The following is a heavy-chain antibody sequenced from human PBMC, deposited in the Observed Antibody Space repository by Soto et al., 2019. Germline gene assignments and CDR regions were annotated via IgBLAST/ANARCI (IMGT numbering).Heavy chain of an antibody. V-gene: IGHV1-18*01. CDR2: ISAYNGNT. J-gene: IGHJ3*02. D-gene: IGHD2-21*01. CDR3: ASRGMKRMVRSLDI. Sequence: ASVKVSCKASGSTFTRSGISWVRQAPGQGREWMGWISAYNGNTNYAQKLQGRVTMTTDTSTSTAYMGLRSLRSDDTAVYYCASRGMKRMVRSLDIWCQGTMLTGSS. CDR1: GSTFTRSG.